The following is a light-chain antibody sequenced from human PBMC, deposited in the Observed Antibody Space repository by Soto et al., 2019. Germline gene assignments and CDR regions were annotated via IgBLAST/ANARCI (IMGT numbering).Light chain of an antibody. V-gene: IGLV2-14*01. CDR3: SSYRSSSTPSG. Sequence: QSALTQPASVSGSPGQSITISCTGTSSDVGAYNYVSWYQQHPGKAPKLMIYDVSNRPSGVSNRFSGSKSGNTASLTISGLQAEGEADYYCSSYRSSSTPSGFGTGTKLTVL. J-gene: IGLJ1*01. CDR2: DVS. CDR1: SSDVGAYNY.